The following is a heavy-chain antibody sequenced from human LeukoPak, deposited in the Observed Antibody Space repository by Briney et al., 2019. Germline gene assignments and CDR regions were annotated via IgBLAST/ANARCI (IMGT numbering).Heavy chain of an antibody. J-gene: IGHJ4*02. CDR3: SRNGLVDFDY. V-gene: IGHV3-49*04. CDR1: GFAFDDFA. Sequence: GGSLRLSCTTSGFAFDDFAMSWVRQPAGKGLXWVGFIRRRAYGGAAEYAVSVKGRFIISRDDSKGIAYLQMNSLKTEDTAVYYCSRNGLVDFDYWGQGSRVIVSP. CDR2: IRRRAYGGAA.